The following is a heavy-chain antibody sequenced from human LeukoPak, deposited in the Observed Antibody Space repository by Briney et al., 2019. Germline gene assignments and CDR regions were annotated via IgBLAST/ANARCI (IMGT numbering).Heavy chain of an antibody. CDR3: AKDFLTDIVVVVAATSYGMDV. J-gene: IGHJ6*04. CDR1: GFTFSSYG. Sequence: GGSLRLSCAASGFTFSSYGMHWVRQAPGKGPEWVAVISYDGSNKYYADSVKGRFTISRDNSKNTLYLQMNSLRAEDTAVYYCAKDFLTDIVVVVAATSYGMDVWGKGTTVTVSS. V-gene: IGHV3-30*18. CDR2: ISYDGSNK. D-gene: IGHD2-15*01.